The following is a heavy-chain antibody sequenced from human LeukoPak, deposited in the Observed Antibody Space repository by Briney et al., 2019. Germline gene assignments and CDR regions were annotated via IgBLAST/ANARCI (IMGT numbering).Heavy chain of an antibody. Sequence: GGSLRLSCAASGFTLSRYEMNWVRQAPGKGLEWVSYISSSGNTIYYADSVKGRFTISRDNAENSLYLQMNSLRAEDTAVYYCARDPKDVRDYWGQGTLVTVSS. J-gene: IGHJ4*02. CDR3: ARDPKDVRDY. V-gene: IGHV3-48*03. CDR2: ISSSGNTI. CDR1: GFTLSRYE.